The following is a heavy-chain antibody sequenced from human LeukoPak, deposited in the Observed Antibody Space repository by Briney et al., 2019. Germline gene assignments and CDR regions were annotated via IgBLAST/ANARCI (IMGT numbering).Heavy chain of an antibody. CDR1: GFTFSSYW. V-gene: IGHV3-21*01. Sequence: KPGGSLRLSCAASGFTFSSYWMSWVRQAPGKGLEWVSSISSSSSYIYYADSVKGRFTISRDNAKNSLYLQMNSLRAEDTAVYYCASQGGSSSWSLFDYWGQGTLVTVSS. D-gene: IGHD6-13*01. CDR2: ISSSSSYI. J-gene: IGHJ4*02. CDR3: ASQGGSSSWSLFDY.